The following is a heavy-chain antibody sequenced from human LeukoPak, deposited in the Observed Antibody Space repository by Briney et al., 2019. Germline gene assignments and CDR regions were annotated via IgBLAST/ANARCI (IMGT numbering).Heavy chain of an antibody. Sequence: GGSLRLSCAASGFTFSSYAMSWVRQAPGKGLEWVSAISGSGGSTYYADSVKGRFTISRDNSKNTLYLQMNSLRAEDTAVYYCARDLLLWFGELSPGTHWGQGTLVTVSS. V-gene: IGHV3-23*01. CDR3: ARDLLLWFGELSPGTH. J-gene: IGHJ4*02. CDR2: ISGSGGST. D-gene: IGHD3-10*01. CDR1: GFTFSSYA.